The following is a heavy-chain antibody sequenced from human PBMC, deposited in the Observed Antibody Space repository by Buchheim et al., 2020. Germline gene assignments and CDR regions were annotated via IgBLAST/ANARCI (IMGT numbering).Heavy chain of an antibody. CDR2: IDHSGIT. J-gene: IGHJ4*02. Sequence: QVQLQQWGAGLLKPSETLSLTCAVSGGPFSRYYWSWIRQTPGKGLEWIGEIDHSGITNYNPSLQSRVSISVDSSSNQLSMKLRSVTAADTAVYYCSKGYWRAGSCLGRDYWGQGTL. CDR3: SKGYWRAGSCLGRDY. D-gene: IGHD3-16*01. CDR1: GGPFSRYY. V-gene: IGHV4-34*01.